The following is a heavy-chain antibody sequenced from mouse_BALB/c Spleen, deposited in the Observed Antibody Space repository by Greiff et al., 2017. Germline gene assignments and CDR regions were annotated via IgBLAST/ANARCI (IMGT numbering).Heavy chain of an antibody. CDR2: ISSGSSTI. CDR1: GFTFSSFG. Sequence: DVMLVESGGGLVQPGGSRKLSCAASGFTFSSFGMHWVRQAPEKGLEWVAYISSGSSTIYYADTVKGRFTISRDNPKNTLFLQMTSLRSEDTAMYYCARGARDYWGQGTTLTVSS. J-gene: IGHJ2*01. D-gene: IGHD3-3*01. V-gene: IGHV5-17*02. CDR3: ARGARDY.